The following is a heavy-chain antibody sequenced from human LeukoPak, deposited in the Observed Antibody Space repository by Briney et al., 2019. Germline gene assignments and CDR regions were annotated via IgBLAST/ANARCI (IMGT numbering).Heavy chain of an antibody. J-gene: IGHJ4*02. D-gene: IGHD2-2*01. V-gene: IGHV3-21*01. CDR2: ISSSSSYI. Sequence: GRPLRLSCAASGFTFSSYSMNWVRQAPGKGLEWVSSISSSSSYIYYADSVKGRFTISRDNAKNSLYLQMNSLRAEDTAVYYCARDEGYCSSTSCYSRWDFDYWGQGTLVTVSS. CDR1: GFTFSSYS. CDR3: ARDEGYCSSTSCYSRWDFDY.